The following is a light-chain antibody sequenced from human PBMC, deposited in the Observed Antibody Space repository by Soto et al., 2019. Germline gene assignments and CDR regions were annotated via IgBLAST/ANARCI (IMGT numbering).Light chain of an antibody. CDR1: QSVSSSY. J-gene: IGKJ3*01. CDR2: GAS. Sequence: EIVLTQSPGTLSLSPGERATLSCRASQSVSSSYLAWYQQKPDQAPRLLIYGASCRATGIPDRFSGSGSGTDFTLTVSRLEPEDFAVYYCQQYGSSPLFTFGPGTKVDIK. CDR3: QQYGSSPLFT. V-gene: IGKV3-20*01.